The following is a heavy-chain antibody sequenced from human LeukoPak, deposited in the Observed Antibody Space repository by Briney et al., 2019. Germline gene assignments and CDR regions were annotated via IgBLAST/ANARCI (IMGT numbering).Heavy chain of an antibody. CDR3: ARLSLWFGELFQSYFDY. CDR2: IYYSGST. D-gene: IGHD3-10*01. V-gene: IGHV4-59*08. CDR1: GGTISSYY. Sequence: SETLSLTCTVSGGTISSYYWSWIRQPPGKGLEWIGYIYYSGSTNYNPSLKSRVTISVDTSKNQFSLKLSSVTAADTAVYYCARLSLWFGELFQSYFDYWGQGTLVTVSS. J-gene: IGHJ4*02.